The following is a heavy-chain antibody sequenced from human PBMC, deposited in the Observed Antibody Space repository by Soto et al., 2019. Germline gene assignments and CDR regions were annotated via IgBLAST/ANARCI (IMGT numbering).Heavy chain of an antibody. V-gene: IGHV4-30-4*01. J-gene: IGHJ5*02. CDR2: IYYSGST. CDR1: GGSISSGDYY. CDR3: ARDYGGNSVVDWFDP. Sequence: SETLSLTCTVSGGSISSGDYYWSWIRQPPGKGLEWIGYIYYSGSTYYNPSLKSRVTISVDTSKNQFSLKLSSVTAADTAVYYCARDYGGNSVVDWFDPWGQGTLVTVS. D-gene: IGHD4-17*01.